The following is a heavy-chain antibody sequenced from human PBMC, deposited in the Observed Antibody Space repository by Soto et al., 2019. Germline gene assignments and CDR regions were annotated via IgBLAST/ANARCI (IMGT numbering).Heavy chain of an antibody. J-gene: IGHJ4*02. CDR1: GGSISTNW. V-gene: IGHV4-4*02. Sequence: QVQLQESGSGLMKPSGTLSLTCAVSGGSISTNWWSWVRQPPGKGLEWIGEIYHSGRTNYNPSLENRVTMSVDKSQNPLSLILNSVTAADTAVYYCARHIAVSGTRGFDFWGQGTLVTVSS. CDR3: ARHIAVSGTRGFDF. CDR2: IYHSGRT. D-gene: IGHD6-19*01.